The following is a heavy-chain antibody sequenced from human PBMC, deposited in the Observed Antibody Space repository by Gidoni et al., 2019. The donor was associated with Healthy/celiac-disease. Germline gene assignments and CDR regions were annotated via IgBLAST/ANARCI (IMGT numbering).Heavy chain of an antibody. CDR3: AKDYGWLVWAGDY. CDR2: ISYDGSNK. D-gene: IGHD6-19*01. Sequence: QVQLVESGGGVVQPGRSLRLSCAASGFTFSSYGMHWVRQAPGKGLEWVAVISYDGSNKYYADSVKGRFTISRDNSKNTLYLQMNSLRAEDTAVYYCAKDYGWLVWAGDYWGQGTLVTVSS. CDR1: GFTFSSYG. J-gene: IGHJ4*02. V-gene: IGHV3-30*18.